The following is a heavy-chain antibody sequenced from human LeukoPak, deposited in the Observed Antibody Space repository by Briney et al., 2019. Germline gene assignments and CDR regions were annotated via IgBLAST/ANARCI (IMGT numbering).Heavy chain of an antibody. V-gene: IGHV3-74*01. J-gene: IGHJ5*02. D-gene: IGHD7-27*01. Sequence: PGGSLRLSCAASGFTFSNYWMHWVRQAPGKGLVWVSRINSDGSSTNYADSVKGRFTISRDNSKNTLYLQMNSLRAEDTAVYYCAKDPTWGSGWFDPWGQGTLVTVSS. CDR3: AKDPTWGSGWFDP. CDR1: GFTFSNYW. CDR2: INSDGSST.